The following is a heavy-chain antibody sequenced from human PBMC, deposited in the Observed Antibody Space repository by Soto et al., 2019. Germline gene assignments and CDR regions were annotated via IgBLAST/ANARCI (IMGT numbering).Heavy chain of an antibody. CDR3: ARETEEVTIFGVVITSYFDY. J-gene: IGHJ4*02. Sequence: SETLSLTCAVSGYSISSGYYWGWIRQPPGKGLEWIGSIYHSGSTYYNPSLKSRVTISVDTSKNQFSLKLSSVTAADTAVYYCARETEEVTIFGVVITSYFDYWGQGTLVTV. V-gene: IGHV4-38-2*02. CDR2: IYHSGST. CDR1: GYSISSGYY. D-gene: IGHD3-3*01.